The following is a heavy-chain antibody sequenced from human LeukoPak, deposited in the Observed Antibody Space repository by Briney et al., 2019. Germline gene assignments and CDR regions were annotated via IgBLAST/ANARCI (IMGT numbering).Heavy chain of an antibody. D-gene: IGHD3-22*01. CDR2: VYYNGDI. CDR1: GFTFSNAW. V-gene: IGHV4-59*01. CDR3: ATTWYYDSRGYLFED. J-gene: IGHJ4*01. Sequence: GSLRLSCAASGFTFSNAWMSWVRQAPGKGLEWIAYVYYNGDIMYNPSLKSRVTISLDTSKNQVSLSVTSVTAADTAVYFCATTWYYDSRGYLFEDWGHGTLVTVSS.